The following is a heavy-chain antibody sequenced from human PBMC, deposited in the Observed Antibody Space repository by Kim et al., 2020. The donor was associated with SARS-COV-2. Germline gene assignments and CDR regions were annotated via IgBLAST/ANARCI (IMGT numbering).Heavy chain of an antibody. CDR1: GGSISSSSYY. CDR3: ARELVVVAEDNWFDP. CDR2: IYYSGST. Sequence: SETLSLTCTVSGGSISSSSYYWGWIRQPPGKGLEWIGSIYYSGSTYYNPSLKSRVTISVDTSKNQFSLKLSSVTAADTAVYYCARELVVVAEDNWFDPWGQGTLVTVSS. J-gene: IGHJ5*02. V-gene: IGHV4-39*07. D-gene: IGHD2-15*01.